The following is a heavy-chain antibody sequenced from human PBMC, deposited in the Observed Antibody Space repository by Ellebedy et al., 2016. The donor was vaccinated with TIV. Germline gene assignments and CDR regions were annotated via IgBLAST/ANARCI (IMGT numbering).Heavy chain of an antibody. CDR2: RYGSGRGI. Sequence: GESLKISCGAFGFTFSAFAMGWVRQNPGKGLEWVSGRYGSGRGISYSESVKGRFIISRDNSKNTLYLEMNSLRAEDTAIYYCAKDQVAGDGRWVFDSWGQGTVVTVSS. J-gene: IGHJ3*01. CDR3: AKDQVAGDGRWVFDS. D-gene: IGHD5-24*01. V-gene: IGHV3-23*01. CDR1: GFTFSAFA.